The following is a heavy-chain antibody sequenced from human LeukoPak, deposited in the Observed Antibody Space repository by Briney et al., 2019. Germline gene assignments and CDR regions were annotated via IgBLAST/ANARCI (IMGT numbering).Heavy chain of an antibody. V-gene: IGHV1-69*06. Sequence: ASVKVSCKASGGTFSSYAISWVRQAPGQGLEWMGGIIPIFGTANYAQNFQGRVTITADKSTNTAYMELSSLRPEDTAVYYCATAGYCSSTSCSLPNWGQGTLVTVSS. CDR2: IIPIFGTA. CDR1: GGTFSSYA. CDR3: ATAGYCSSTSCSLPN. D-gene: IGHD2-2*03. J-gene: IGHJ4*02.